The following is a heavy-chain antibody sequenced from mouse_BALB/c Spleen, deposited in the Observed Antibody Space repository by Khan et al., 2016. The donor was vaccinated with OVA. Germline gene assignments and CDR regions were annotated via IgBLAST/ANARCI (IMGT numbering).Heavy chain of an antibody. V-gene: IGHV2-3*01. CDR3: ARFATATRNFYAVDY. CDR1: GFSLTNYG. J-gene: IGHJ4*01. CDR2: IWGDGNT. Sequence: QVQLKESGPGLVAPSQSLSITCTVSGFSLTNYGVNWVRQPPGKGLEWLGVIWGDGNTNYHSALISRLSISKDNSKSQVFLKLKSLQTDDTATYYCARFATATRNFYAVDYWGQGTSATVSS. D-gene: IGHD1-2*01.